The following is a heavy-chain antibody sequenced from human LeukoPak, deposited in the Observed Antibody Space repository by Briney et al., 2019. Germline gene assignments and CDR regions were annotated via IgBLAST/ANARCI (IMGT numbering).Heavy chain of an antibody. V-gene: IGHV1-2*02. CDR1: GYSFTGYY. CDR2: IRPKDGGI. J-gene: IGHJ4*02. D-gene: IGHD2/OR15-2a*01. CDR3: ARWQEGLGTFYIDS. Sequence: ASVKVSCKASGYSFTGYYMKWVRQAPGQGLEWMGWIRPKDGGINYAQKFQGRVTLTSDTSINTAYMELSGLRYDDSAVYYCARWQEGLGTFYIDSWGQGTLVTVSS.